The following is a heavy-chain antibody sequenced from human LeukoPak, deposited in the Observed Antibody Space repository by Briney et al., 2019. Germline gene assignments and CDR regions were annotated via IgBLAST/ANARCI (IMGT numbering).Heavy chain of an antibody. CDR2: INHSGST. D-gene: IGHD2-2*01. V-gene: IGHV4-34*01. CDR3: ARGPGIGYCSSTSCYRFDY. CDR1: GGSFGGYY. J-gene: IGHJ4*02. Sequence: PSETLSLTCAVYGGSFGGYYWSWIRQPPGKGLEWIGEINHSGSTNYNPSLKSRVTISVDTSKNQSSLKLSSVTAADTAVYYCARGPGIGYCSSTSCYRFDYWGQGTLVTVSS.